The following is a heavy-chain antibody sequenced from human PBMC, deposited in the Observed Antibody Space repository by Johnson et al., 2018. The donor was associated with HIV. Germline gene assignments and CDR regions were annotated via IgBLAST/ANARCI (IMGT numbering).Heavy chain of an antibody. J-gene: IGHJ3*02. CDR2: ISYDGSNK. D-gene: IGHD1-1*01. CDR3: AKVGGTTILRDAFDI. V-gene: IGHV3-30-3*01. Sequence: QVLLVESGGGVVQPGRSLRLSCAASGFTFSSYAMHWVRQAPGKGLEWVAVISYDGSNKYYADSVKGLFTISRDNSKNTLYLQMNSLRAEDTAVYYCAKVGGTTILRDAFDIWGQGTMVTVSS. CDR1: GFTFSSYA.